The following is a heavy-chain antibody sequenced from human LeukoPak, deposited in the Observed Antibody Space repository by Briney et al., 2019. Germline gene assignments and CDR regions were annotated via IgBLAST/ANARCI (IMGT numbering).Heavy chain of an antibody. Sequence: RTSETLSLTCTVSGGSISSSSYYWGWIRQPPGKGLEWIGSIYYSGSTYYNPSLKSRVTISVDTSKNQFSLKLSSVTAADTAVYYCARNGGNSDFDYWGQGTLVTVSS. CDR1: GGSISSSSYY. CDR2: IYYSGST. CDR3: ARNGGNSDFDY. J-gene: IGHJ4*02. V-gene: IGHV4-39*01. D-gene: IGHD4-23*01.